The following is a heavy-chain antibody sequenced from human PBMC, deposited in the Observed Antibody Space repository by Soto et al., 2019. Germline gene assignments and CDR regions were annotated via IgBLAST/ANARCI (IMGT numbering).Heavy chain of an antibody. CDR1: GLTFSSYW. J-gene: IGHJ4*02. CDR2: INSAGSST. CDR3: ALSHTVTTDY. Sequence: EVQLVESGGGLVQPGGSLRLSCAASGLTFSSYWMHWVRQAPGKGLVWVSRINSAGSSTSYADSVKGRFTISRDNTKNTLYLQMNSLRAEDTAVYYCALSHTVTTDYWGQGTLVTVSS. V-gene: IGHV3-74*01. D-gene: IGHD4-17*01.